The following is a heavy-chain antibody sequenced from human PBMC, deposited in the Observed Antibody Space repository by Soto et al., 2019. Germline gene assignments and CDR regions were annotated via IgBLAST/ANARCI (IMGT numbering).Heavy chain of an antibody. CDR3: ARDNNDFWSLYPLAFDY. V-gene: IGHV4-59*10. CDR2: VSTSGNV. D-gene: IGHD3-3*01. CDR1: GGSFSGYY. Sequence: SETLSLTCAVYGGSFSGYYWSWIRQPAGKGLEWIGRVSTSGNVVSKASLRSRLTMSVDTSKNQFSLRLTSVTAADTAVYYCARDNNDFWSLYPLAFDYWGQGALVTVSS. J-gene: IGHJ4*02.